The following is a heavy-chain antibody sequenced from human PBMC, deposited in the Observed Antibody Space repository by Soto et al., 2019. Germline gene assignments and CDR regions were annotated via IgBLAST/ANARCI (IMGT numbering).Heavy chain of an antibody. CDR2: MQPSTGRT. V-gene: IGHV1-8*01. CDR1: GYSFTSLD. J-gene: IGHJ4*02. CDR3: AREADTAIHFDY. D-gene: IGHD5-18*01. Sequence: QVQLVQSGAEVREPGASVKVSCKASGYSFTSLDINWVRQTAGQGLEWMGWMQPSTGRTGYAQKFQGRVTMTRDTSINTAYMELTTLTSDDTAVYYCAREADTAIHFDYWGQGTLVTVSS.